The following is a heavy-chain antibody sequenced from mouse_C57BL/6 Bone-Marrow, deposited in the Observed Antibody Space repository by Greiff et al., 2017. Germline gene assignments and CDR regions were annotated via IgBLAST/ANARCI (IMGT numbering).Heavy chain of an antibody. J-gene: IGHJ4*01. V-gene: IGHV14-4*01. CDR3: TTDLLPPMDY. CDR1: GFNIKDDY. CDR2: IDPENGDT. Sequence: EVHLVESGAELVRPGASVKLSCTASGFNIKDDYMHWVKQRPEQGLEWIGWIDPENGDTEYASKFQGKATITADTSSNTAYLQLSSLTSEDTAVYYCTTDLLPPMDYWGQGTSVTVSS. D-gene: IGHD2-1*01.